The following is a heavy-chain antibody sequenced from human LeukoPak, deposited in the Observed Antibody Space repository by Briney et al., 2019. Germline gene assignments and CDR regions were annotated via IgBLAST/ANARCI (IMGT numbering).Heavy chain of an antibody. CDR1: GFLLSSYA. CDR2: ISGSGGST. CDR3: ANLWIMITFGGVIVLPCFDG. Sequence: PGGPLRLSCAPSGFLLSSYAMTWVRQAPGKGLEWVSPISGSGGSTYNADSGRGRFTISRDNSKNTLYLQRNSLRSEDTALYYCANLWIMITFGGVIVLPCFDGWGRGTLVTASS. J-gene: IGHJ4*02. V-gene: IGHV3-23*01. D-gene: IGHD3-16*02.